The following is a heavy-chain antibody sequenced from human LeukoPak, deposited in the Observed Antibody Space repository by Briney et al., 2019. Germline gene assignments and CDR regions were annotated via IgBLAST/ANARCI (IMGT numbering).Heavy chain of an antibody. CDR3: AKDRSGSYSQGLDY. CDR2: IRYDGTNK. D-gene: IGHD1-26*01. V-gene: IGHV3-30*02. Sequence: PGGSLRLSCAASGFTFSSYAMHWVRQAPGKGLEWVAFIRYDGTNKYYADSVKGRFTISRDNSKNTLYLQTNSLRAEDTAVYYCAKDRSGSYSQGLDYWGQGTLVTVSS. CDR1: GFTFSSYA. J-gene: IGHJ4*02.